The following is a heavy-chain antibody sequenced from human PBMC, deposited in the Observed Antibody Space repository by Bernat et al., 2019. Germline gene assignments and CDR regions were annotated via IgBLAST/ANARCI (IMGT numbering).Heavy chain of an antibody. CDR1: GGTFSSYA. V-gene: IGHV1-69*01. J-gene: IGHJ4*02. CDR2: IIPIFGTA. D-gene: IGHD2-21*02. Sequence: QVQLVQSGAEVKKPGSSVKVSCKASGGTFSSYAISWVRQAPGQGLEWMGGIIPIFGTANYAQKFQGRVTITADESTSTAYMELSSLRSEDTAVYYCASSPIAYCGGDCYYNFDYWGQGTLVTVSS. CDR3: ASSPIAYCGGDCYYNFDY.